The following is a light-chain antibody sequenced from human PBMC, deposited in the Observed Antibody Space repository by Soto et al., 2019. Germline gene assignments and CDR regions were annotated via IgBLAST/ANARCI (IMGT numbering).Light chain of an antibody. CDR2: EVT. CDR3: SSYSSSGTLFV. CDR1: SSDVGGHNY. Sequence: QSVLTQPASVSGSPGQSITVSCTGTSSDVGGHNYVSWFQQHPGQAPKLLIYEVTTRPSGVSTRFSGSKSGNTASLTISGLQAEDEADYHRSSYSSSGTLFVFGTGPKVTVL. V-gene: IGLV2-14*01. J-gene: IGLJ1*01.